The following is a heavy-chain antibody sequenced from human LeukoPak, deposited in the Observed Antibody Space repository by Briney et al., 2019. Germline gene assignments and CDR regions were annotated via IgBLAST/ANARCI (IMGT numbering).Heavy chain of an antibody. Sequence: PSETLSLTCTVSGGSISSYYWSWIRQPAGKGLEWIGRIYTSGGTNYNPSLKSRVTMSVDTSKNQFSLKLSSVTAADTAVYYCARGWTVTNVDWFDPWGQGTLVTVSS. CDR1: GGSISSYY. J-gene: IGHJ5*02. CDR3: ARGWTVTNVDWFDP. V-gene: IGHV4-4*07. D-gene: IGHD4-17*01. CDR2: IYTSGGT.